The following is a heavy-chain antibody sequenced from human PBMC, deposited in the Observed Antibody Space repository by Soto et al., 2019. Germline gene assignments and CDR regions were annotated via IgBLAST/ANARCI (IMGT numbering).Heavy chain of an antibody. D-gene: IGHD1-1*01. J-gene: IGHJ3*02. CDR2: ISSSSSSI. V-gene: IGHV3-21*01. CDR1: GFTFSSYS. CDR3: ARDYTGVTNDAFDI. Sequence: PGGSLRLSCAASGFTFSSYSMNWVRQAPGKGLEWVSFISSSSSSIYYADSVKGRFTISRDNAKNSLYLQMNSLRAEDTAVYYCARDYTGVTNDAFDIWGQGTMVTVS.